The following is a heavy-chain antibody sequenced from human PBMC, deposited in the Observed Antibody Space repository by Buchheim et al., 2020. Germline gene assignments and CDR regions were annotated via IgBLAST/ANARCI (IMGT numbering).Heavy chain of an antibody. CDR2: IHPSGGGT. J-gene: IGHJ5*02. V-gene: IGHV1-46*03. CDR3: ARDLERGVLGFISNWYAA. CDR1: GPTFSNYP. D-gene: IGHD1-1*01. Sequence: QEQLVQSGAEVKKPGASVKVSCFASGPTFSNYPMHWVRQAPGQGLQWMGVIHPSGGGTSYAQKFERRLTLTRDTSTNTVYMELSSLRSEDTAVYFCARDLERGVLGFISNWYAAWGQGTL.